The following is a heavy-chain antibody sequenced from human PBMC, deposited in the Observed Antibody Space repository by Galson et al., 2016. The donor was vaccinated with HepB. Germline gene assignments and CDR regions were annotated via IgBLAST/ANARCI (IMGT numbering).Heavy chain of an antibody. CDR1: GFDFDNYY. V-gene: IGHV3-11*01. CDR3: ASQLGRRAGFDY. CDR2: ITFAAGGT. D-gene: IGHD3-16*01. Sequence: SLRLSCAASGFDFDNYYMSWIRQAPGKGLESISYITFAAGGTFYADSVKGRFTISRDNAKNTLFLQVNYLRVVDTATYYCASQLGRRAGFDYRGQGVLVSVSA. J-gene: IGHJ4*02.